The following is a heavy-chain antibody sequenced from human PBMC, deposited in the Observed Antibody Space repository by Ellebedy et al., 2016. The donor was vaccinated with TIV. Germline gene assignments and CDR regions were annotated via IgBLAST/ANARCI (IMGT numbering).Heavy chain of an antibody. CDR2: IYYSGST. CDR1: AVSVSSSSYF. J-gene: IGHJ4*02. V-gene: IGHV4-39*01. D-gene: IGHD4-17*01. Sequence: SETLSLTXTVSAVSVSSSSYFWGWIRQPPGKGLEWIGIIYYSGSTYYNPSLNSRATISLDTSKNQFSLTLSSVTAADAAVYYCARPLRSTVTTSIYFDSWGQGALVTVSS. CDR3: ARPLRSTVTTSIYFDS.